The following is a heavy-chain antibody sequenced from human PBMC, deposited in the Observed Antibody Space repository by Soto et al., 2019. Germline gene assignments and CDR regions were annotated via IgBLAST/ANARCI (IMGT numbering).Heavy chain of an antibody. V-gene: IGHV1-18*01. CDR2: ISGYNGNT. CDR1: GYIFINYG. CDR3: ARDEVPAANWLDR. J-gene: IGHJ5*02. D-gene: IGHD2-2*01. Sequence: ASVKVSCKASGYIFINYGITWVRQAPGQRLEWMGWISGYNGNTKYADKLQGRVTMTTDTSTTTAYMELRSLRSDDTAVYYCARDEVPAANWLDRWGQGTLVTVSS.